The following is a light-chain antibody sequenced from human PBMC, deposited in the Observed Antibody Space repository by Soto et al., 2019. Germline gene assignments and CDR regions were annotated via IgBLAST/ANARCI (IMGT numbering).Light chain of an antibody. J-gene: IGKJ1*01. CDR1: QSLSGK. CDR3: QLYGRSPTWT. Sequence: EILMTQSPATLSVSPGERATLSCRASQSLSGKLAWYQQRPGQTPRLLIYGASRRATGIPDRFSGSGSGTDFTLNISTLEPEDSALYYCQLYGRSPTWTFGQGTKLEI. V-gene: IGKV3-20*01. CDR2: GAS.